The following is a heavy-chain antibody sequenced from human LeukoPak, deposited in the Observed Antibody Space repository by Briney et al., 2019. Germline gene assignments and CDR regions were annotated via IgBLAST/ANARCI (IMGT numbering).Heavy chain of an antibody. V-gene: IGHV3-74*01. CDR2: IDTDGRTT. D-gene: IGHD5-18*01. Sequence: GGSLRLSCAASGFTFSNFWMHWVRQPPGKGLVWVSRIDTDGRTTTYADSAKGRFTISRDNARNTVYLQINSLRAEDTAVYYCATLNSFGHDYWGQGILVTVSS. CDR3: ATLNSFGHDY. J-gene: IGHJ4*02. CDR1: GFTFSNFW.